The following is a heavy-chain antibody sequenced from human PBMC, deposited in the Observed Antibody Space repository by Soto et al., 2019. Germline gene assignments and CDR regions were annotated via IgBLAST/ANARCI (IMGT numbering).Heavy chain of an antibody. CDR2: IKSKTDGGTT. J-gene: IGHJ1*01. CDR3: STAQGTYGDEYFQS. D-gene: IGHD4-17*01. Sequence: GGSLRLSCAASGFTLTNAWMSWVRQALGKGLEWVGRIKSKTDGGTTDYAAPVKGRFTISRDESKNTLYLQMNSLKTEHTAVYYCSTAQGTYGDEYFQSLGQGTLVTVSS. V-gene: IGHV3-15*01. CDR1: GFTLTNAW.